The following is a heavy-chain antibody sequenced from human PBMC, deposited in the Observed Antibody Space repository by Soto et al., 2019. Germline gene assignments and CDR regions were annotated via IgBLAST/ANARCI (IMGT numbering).Heavy chain of an antibody. CDR1: GGTFSSYA. V-gene: IGHV1-69*12. D-gene: IGHD1-1*01. Sequence: QVQLVQSGAEVKKPGSSVKVSCKASGGTFSSYAISWVRQAPGQGLEWMGGIIPIFGTANYAQKFQGRVTITADESTSTAYMALSSLRSEDTAVYDCASPTKPLYCYSGMDVWGQGTTVTVSS. CDR3: ASPTKPLYCYSGMDV. J-gene: IGHJ6*02. CDR2: IIPIFGTA.